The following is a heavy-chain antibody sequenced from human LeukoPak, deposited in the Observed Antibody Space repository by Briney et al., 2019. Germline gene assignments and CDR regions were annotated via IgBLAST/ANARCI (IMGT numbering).Heavy chain of an antibody. J-gene: IGHJ4*02. D-gene: IGHD2-2*01. Sequence: GGTLRLSCAASGFTFSSYGMSWVRQAPGKGLEWVSAISGSGGSTYYADSVKGRFTISRDNSKNTLYLQMNSLRAEDTAVYYCAKHSAPKYCSSTSCYYIAPFDYWGQGTLVTVSS. CDR2: ISGSGGST. CDR3: AKHSAPKYCSSTSCYYIAPFDY. CDR1: GFTFSSYG. V-gene: IGHV3-23*01.